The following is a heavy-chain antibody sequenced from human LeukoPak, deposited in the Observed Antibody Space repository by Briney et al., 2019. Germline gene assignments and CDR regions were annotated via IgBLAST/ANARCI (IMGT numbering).Heavy chain of an antibody. Sequence: GGSLRLSCAASGFTFSSYSMNWVRQAPGKGLEWVSSISSSSSYIYYADSVKGRFTISRDNAKNSLYLQMNSLRAEDTAVYYCARDSSGYKGAFDIWGQGTMVTVSS. J-gene: IGHJ3*02. V-gene: IGHV3-21*01. CDR3: ARDSSGYKGAFDI. D-gene: IGHD3-22*01. CDR1: GFTFSSYS. CDR2: ISSSSSYI.